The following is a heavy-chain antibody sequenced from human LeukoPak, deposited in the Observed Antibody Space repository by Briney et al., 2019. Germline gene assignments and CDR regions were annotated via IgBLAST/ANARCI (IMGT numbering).Heavy chain of an antibody. J-gene: IGHJ4*02. CDR2: ISGSGGST. CDR1: GFTLSSYA. Sequence: GGSLRLSCAASGFTLSSYAMSWVRQAPGKGLEWVSAISGSGGSTYYADSVKGRFTISRDNSKDTLYLQMNSLRAEDTAVYYCAKVGMHYDYVWGSYRRWGQGTLVTVSS. D-gene: IGHD3-16*02. CDR3: AKVGMHYDYVWGSYRR. V-gene: IGHV3-23*01.